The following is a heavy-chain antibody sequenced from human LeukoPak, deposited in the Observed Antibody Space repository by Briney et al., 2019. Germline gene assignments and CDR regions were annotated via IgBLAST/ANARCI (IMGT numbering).Heavy chain of an antibody. V-gene: IGHV3-7*01. J-gene: IGHJ4*02. Sequence: GGSLRLSCAASGFTFSDYWMSWVRQAPGKGLEWVANIKQDGSEKYYVDSVKGRFTISRDNAKNSLYLQMNSLRAEDTAVYYCARGRALYVFDYWGQGTLVTVSS. CDR3: ARGRALYVFDY. CDR2: IKQDGSEK. CDR1: GFTFSDYW. D-gene: IGHD2-2*02.